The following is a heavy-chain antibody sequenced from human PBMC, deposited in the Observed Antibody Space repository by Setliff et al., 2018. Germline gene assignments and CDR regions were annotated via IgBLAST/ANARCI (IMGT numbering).Heavy chain of an antibody. Sequence: PGGSLRLSCAASGLTFSIYAMSWVRQAPGKGLEWVSVISGSGSITYQADSVKGRFTISRDNANNALYLQMNSLTAEDTAVYYCAREMEAAGQRAFDIWGQGTMVTVSS. CDR2: ISGSGSIT. CDR1: GLTFSIYA. J-gene: IGHJ3*02. CDR3: AREMEAAGQRAFDI. V-gene: IGHV3-23*01. D-gene: IGHD6-13*01.